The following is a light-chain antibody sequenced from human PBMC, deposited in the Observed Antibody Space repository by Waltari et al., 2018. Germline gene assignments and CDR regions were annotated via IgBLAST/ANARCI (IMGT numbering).Light chain of an antibody. CDR1: QSVTTNY. V-gene: IGKV3-20*01. Sequence: EIVLTQSPGTLSLSPGERATLSGRASQSVTTNYSAWYQQKPGQAPRLLIYGASSSATGIPNRFSGSGFGTDFTLTISRLEPEDFAVYYCQQYGSSPPYTFGQGTKLEIK. CDR3: QQYGSSPPYT. CDR2: GAS. J-gene: IGKJ2*01.